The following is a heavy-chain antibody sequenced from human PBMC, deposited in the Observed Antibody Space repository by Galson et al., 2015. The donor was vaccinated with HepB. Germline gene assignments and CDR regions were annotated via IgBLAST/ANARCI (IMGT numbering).Heavy chain of an antibody. V-gene: IGHV3-48*04. Sequence: SLRLSCAASGFTFSSYSMNWVRQAPGKGLEWVSYISSSSSTIYYADSVKGRFTISRDNAKNSLYLQMNSLRAEDTAVYYCARAPLTTHNYYFDYWGQGTLVTVSS. CDR2: ISSSSSTI. J-gene: IGHJ4*02. CDR3: ARAPLTTHNYYFDY. D-gene: IGHD1-1*01. CDR1: GFTFSSYS.